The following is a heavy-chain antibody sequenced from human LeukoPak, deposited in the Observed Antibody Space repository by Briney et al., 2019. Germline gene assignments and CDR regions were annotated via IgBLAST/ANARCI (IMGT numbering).Heavy chain of an antibody. CDR2: MNPNSGNT. CDR3: ARARRTVVPAAKKDMYYFDY. Sequence: ASVKVSCKASGYTFTSYDINWVRQAPGQGLEWMGWMNPNSGNTGYAQKFQGRVTITRNTSISTAYMELSSLRSEDTAVYYCARARRTVVPAAKKDMYYFDYWGQGTLVTVSS. D-gene: IGHD2-2*01. V-gene: IGHV1-8*03. CDR1: GYTFTSYD. J-gene: IGHJ4*02.